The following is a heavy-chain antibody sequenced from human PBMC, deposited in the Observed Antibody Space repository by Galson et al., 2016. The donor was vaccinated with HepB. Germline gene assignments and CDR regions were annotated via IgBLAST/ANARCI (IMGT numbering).Heavy chain of an antibody. V-gene: IGHV3-33*01. J-gene: IGHJ5*02. CDR1: GFTFSGHG. D-gene: IGHD4-11*01. CDR3: VRSKGVGYSSYGWLDL. Sequence: SLRLSCAASGFTFSGHGMHWVRQAPGKGLEWVAVIWYDATKKFYGDSVRGRFTISRDNSKSTLYLQMNSLRADDTALYFCVRSKGVGYSSYGWLDLWGQGTPVTVSS. CDR2: IWYDATKK.